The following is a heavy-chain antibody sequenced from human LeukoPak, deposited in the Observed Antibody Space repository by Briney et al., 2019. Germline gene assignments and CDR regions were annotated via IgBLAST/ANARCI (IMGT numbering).Heavy chain of an antibody. V-gene: IGHV1-69*04. J-gene: IGHJ5*02. CDR3: ARTLVRIAAAGTGSFDP. D-gene: IGHD6-13*01. CDR1: GGTFSSYA. CDR2: IIPILGIA. Sequence: SVKVSCKASGGTFSSYAISWVRQAPGQGLEWMGRIIPILGIANYAQKFQGRVTITADKSTSTAYMELSSLRSEDTAVYYCARTLVRIAAAGTGSFDPWGQGTLVNVSS.